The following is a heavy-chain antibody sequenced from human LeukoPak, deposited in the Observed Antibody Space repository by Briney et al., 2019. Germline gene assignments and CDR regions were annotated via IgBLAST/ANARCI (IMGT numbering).Heavy chain of an antibody. CDR3: AREGDGYKNFDY. D-gene: IGHD5-24*01. CDR1: GYTFTSYG. Sequence: ASVKVSCKASGYTFTSYGISWVRQAPGQGLEWMGVINPRSDSTTYAQKFQGRVTMTRDTSTSTVYVELSSLRSEDTAVYYCAREGDGYKNFDYWGQGTLVTVSS. CDR2: INPRSDST. V-gene: IGHV1-46*01. J-gene: IGHJ4*02.